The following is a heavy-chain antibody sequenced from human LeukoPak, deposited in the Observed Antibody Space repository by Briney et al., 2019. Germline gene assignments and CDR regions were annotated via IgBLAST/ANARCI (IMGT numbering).Heavy chain of an antibody. J-gene: IGHJ1*01. CDR2: IYPGDSDT. Sequence: GESLKISRKGSGYSFTSYWIGWVRQMPGKGLEWMGIIYPGDSDTRYSPSFQGQVTISADKSISTAYLQWSSLKASDTAMYYCARGGYDFWSGYYTEEYFQHWGQGTLVTVSS. D-gene: IGHD3-3*01. CDR3: ARGGYDFWSGYYTEEYFQH. V-gene: IGHV5-51*01. CDR1: GYSFTSYW.